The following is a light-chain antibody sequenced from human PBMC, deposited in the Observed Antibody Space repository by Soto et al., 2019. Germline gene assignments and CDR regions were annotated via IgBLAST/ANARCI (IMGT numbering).Light chain of an antibody. CDR1: QSISSY. Sequence: DIQMTQSPSSLSASVGDRVTITCRASQSISSYVNWYQQKPGKAPQLLIYAASSLQSGVPSRFSGGGSGTDFTLTISSLQSEDCAIYYCQQYHTWPITFGGGTKVDIK. CDR2: AAS. V-gene: IGKV1-39*01. CDR3: QQYHTWPIT. J-gene: IGKJ4*01.